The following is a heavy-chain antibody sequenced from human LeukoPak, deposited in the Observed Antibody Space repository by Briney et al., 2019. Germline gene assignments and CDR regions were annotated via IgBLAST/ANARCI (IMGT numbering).Heavy chain of an antibody. CDR1: GFTFSSYA. V-gene: IGHV3-30*02. CDR3: AKEYCSSTSCSSFDY. J-gene: IGHJ4*02. D-gene: IGHD2-2*01. Sequence: GGSLRLSCAASGFTFSSYAMSWVRQAPGKGLEWVAFIRYDGSNKYYADSVKGRFTISRDNSKNTLYLQMNSLRAEDTAVYYCAKEYCSSTSCSSFDYWGQGTLVTVSS. CDR2: IRYDGSNK.